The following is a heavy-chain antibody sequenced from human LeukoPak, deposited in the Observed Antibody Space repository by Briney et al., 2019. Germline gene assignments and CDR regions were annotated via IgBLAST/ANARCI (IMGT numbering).Heavy chain of an antibody. CDR3: ARGPREVSPDY. CDR1: GGTFSSYA. Sequence: ASVKVSCKASGGTFSSYAISWVRQAPGQGLEWMGWISAYNGNTNYAQKLQGRVTMTTDTSTSTAYMELRSLRSDDTAVYYCARGPREVSPDYWGQGTLVTVSS. J-gene: IGHJ4*02. CDR2: ISAYNGNT. V-gene: IGHV1-18*01. D-gene: IGHD3-16*02.